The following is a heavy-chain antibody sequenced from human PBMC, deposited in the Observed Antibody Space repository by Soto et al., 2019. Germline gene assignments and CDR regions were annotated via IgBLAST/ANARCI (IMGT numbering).Heavy chain of an antibody. Sequence: HPGGSLRLSCAASGFTFSSYAMHWVRQAPGKGLEWVAVISYDGSNKYYADSVKGRFTISRDNSKNTLYLQMNSLRAEDTAVYYCLGSGQIQDYYYYYGMDVWGQGTTVTVSS. V-gene: IGHV3-30-3*01. CDR1: GFTFSSYA. J-gene: IGHJ6*02. CDR2: ISYDGSNK. D-gene: IGHD3-10*01. CDR3: LGSGQIQDYYYYYGMDV.